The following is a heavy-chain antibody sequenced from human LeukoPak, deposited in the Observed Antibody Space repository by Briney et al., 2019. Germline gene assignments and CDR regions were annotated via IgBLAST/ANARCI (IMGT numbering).Heavy chain of an antibody. CDR2: INPNSGGT. Sequence: ASVKVSCKASGYTFTGYYMHWVRQAPGQGLEWMGWINPNSGGTNYAQKFQGWVTMTRDTSISTAYMELSRLRSDDTAVYYCARDGGSSRRSDYYGMDVWGQGTTVTVSS. V-gene: IGHV1-2*04. J-gene: IGHJ6*02. CDR1: GYTFTGYY. CDR3: ARDGGSSRRSDYYGMDV. D-gene: IGHD6-13*01.